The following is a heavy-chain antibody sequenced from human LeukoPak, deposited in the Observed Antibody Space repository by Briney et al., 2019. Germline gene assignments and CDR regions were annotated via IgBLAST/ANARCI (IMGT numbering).Heavy chain of an antibody. J-gene: IGHJ6*04. CDR1: GFIFSNYA. CDR2: ISYDGSNK. D-gene: IGHD3-10*02. V-gene: IGHV3-30*04. CDR3: AELGITMIGGV. Sequence: GGSLRLSCAASGFIFSNYAMHWVRQAPGKGLEWVAVISYDGSNKYYADSVKGRFTISRDNAKNTLYLQMNSLRAEDTAVYYCAELGITMIGGVWGKGTTVTISS.